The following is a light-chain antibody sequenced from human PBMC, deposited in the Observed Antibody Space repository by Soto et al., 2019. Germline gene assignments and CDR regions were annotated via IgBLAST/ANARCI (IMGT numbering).Light chain of an antibody. CDR2: GVF. Sequence: ETVLTQSPGTVSLSPGERPTLSCRTSQSVNSNYLAWYQQKPGQAPRLLIYGVFNRATGIPDRFSGSGSGTDFTLTISGLEPEDSAVYYCQHYDGSPRTFGQGTKLEIK. CDR1: QSVNSNY. V-gene: IGKV3-20*01. CDR3: QHYDGSPRT. J-gene: IGKJ2*01.